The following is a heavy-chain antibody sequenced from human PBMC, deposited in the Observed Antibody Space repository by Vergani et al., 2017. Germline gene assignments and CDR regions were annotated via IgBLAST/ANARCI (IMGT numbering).Heavy chain of an antibody. Sequence: EVQLLESGGNLIQPGGSLRLSCGASGFTFSSYAMTWVRLAPGKGLQWVSAISGSGGNTFYTDSVKGRFTISRDNSKDTLYLQMNSLRVEDTAIYYCAKVAYEYYYYYYYMDVWGKGTTVTVSS. D-gene: IGHD5-12*01. J-gene: IGHJ6*03. V-gene: IGHV3-23*01. CDR1: GFTFSSYA. CDR3: AKVAYEYYYYYYYMDV. CDR2: ISGSGGNT.